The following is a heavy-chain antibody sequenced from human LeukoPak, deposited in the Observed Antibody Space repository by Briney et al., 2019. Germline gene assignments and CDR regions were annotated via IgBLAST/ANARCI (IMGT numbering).Heavy chain of an antibody. CDR2: INPNSGGI. J-gene: IGHJ4*02. CDR3: ARDRGIAAAGTSFTFDY. D-gene: IGHD6-13*01. Sequence: ASVKVSCKASGYTFTGYYMHWVRQAPGQGLEWMGRINPNSGGITYAQKFQGRVTMTRGTSISTAYMELSRLTSDDTAVYYCARDRGIAAAGTSFTFDYWGQGTLVTVSS. V-gene: IGHV1-2*06. CDR1: GYTFTGYY.